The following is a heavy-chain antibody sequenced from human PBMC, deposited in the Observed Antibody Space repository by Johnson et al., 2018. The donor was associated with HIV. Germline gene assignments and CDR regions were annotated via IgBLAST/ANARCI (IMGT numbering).Heavy chain of an antibody. CDR3: ARDLRLVYDAFDI. Sequence: QMLLVESGGGLVQPGGSLRLSCAVSGFTFNTYYMSWIRQAPGKGLAWVSYISSSGSTIYYAASVKGRFTISRDNVKNSLDLQMNSLRAEDTAVYYCARDLRLVYDAFDIWGQGTMVIVSS. D-gene: IGHD6-19*01. J-gene: IGHJ3*02. V-gene: IGHV3-11*04. CDR1: GFTFNTYY. CDR2: ISSSGSTI.